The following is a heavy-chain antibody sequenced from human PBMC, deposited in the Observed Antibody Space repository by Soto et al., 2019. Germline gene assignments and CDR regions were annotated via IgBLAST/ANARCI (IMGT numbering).Heavy chain of an antibody. CDR1: GGSISSSSYY. CDR2: IYYSGST. Sequence: QLQLQESGPGLVKPSETLSLTCTVSGGSISSSSYYWGWIRQPPGKGLEWIGTIYYSGSTYYNPSLKSRVTRSVDTSKNQFSLKLSSVTAADTAVYYCARLTFGGVDYWGQGTLVTVSS. D-gene: IGHD3-16*01. CDR3: ARLTFGGVDY. J-gene: IGHJ4*02. V-gene: IGHV4-39*01.